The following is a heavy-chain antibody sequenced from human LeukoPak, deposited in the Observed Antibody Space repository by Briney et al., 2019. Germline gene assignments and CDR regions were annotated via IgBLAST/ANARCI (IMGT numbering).Heavy chain of an antibody. CDR3: ARSIGSYGPNWFDP. CDR1: GGSISSSSYY. V-gene: IGHV4-39*01. J-gene: IGHJ5*02. Sequence: SETLSLTCTVSGGSISSSSYYWGWIRQPPGKGLEWIGSIYYSGSTYYNPSLKSRVTISVDTSKNQFSPKLSSVTAADTAVYYCARSIGSYGPNWFDPWGQGTLVTVSS. D-gene: IGHD5-18*01. CDR2: IYYSGST.